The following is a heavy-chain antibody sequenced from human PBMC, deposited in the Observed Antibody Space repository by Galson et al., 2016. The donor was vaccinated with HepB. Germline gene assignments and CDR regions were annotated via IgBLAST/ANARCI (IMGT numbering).Heavy chain of an antibody. CDR3: TKSIVAAPPNRSYYYYGMDV. J-gene: IGHJ6*02. Sequence: SLRLSCAASGFTFSSYAMNWVRQAPGKGLEWVSSIRGSGGRTDYADSVKGRFTIARDNSENTLSLQMNSLRAVDTAVYYCTKSIVAAPPNRSYYYYGMDVWGQGTTVTVSS. CDR1: GFTFSSYA. CDR2: IRGSGGRT. D-gene: IGHD6-6*01. V-gene: IGHV3-23*01.